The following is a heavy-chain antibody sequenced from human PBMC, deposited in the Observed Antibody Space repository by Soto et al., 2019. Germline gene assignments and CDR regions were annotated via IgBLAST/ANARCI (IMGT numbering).Heavy chain of an antibody. Sequence: QVQLVESGGGVVQPGRSLRLSCAVSGFTFSSYGMNRVRQAPGKGLEWVAAIYYDGSNKYYADSVRGRFTISRDNFKNTLYLHMNSLRAEDTAVYYCARDSKDDSSGYYAGFDYWGQGTLVTVSS. CDR3: ARDSKDDSSGYYAGFDY. CDR2: IYYDGSNK. D-gene: IGHD3-22*01. J-gene: IGHJ4*02. CDR1: GFTFSSYG. V-gene: IGHV3-33*01.